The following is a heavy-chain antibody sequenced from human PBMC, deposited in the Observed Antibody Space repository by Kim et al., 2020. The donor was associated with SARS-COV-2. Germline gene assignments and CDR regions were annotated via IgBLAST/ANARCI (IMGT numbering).Heavy chain of an antibody. CDR3: AKSYYYDSSGYRD. D-gene: IGHD3-22*01. J-gene: IGHJ4*02. V-gene: IGHV3-23*03. CDR1: GFTFSNYA. Sequence: GGSLRLSCAASGFTFSNYAMSWVRQAPGKGLEWVSVIYSGGSSTYYADSVKGRFTISRDNSKYTLYLQMNSLRAEDTAIYYCAKSYYYDSSGYRDWGQGTQVTVSS. CDR2: IYSGGSST.